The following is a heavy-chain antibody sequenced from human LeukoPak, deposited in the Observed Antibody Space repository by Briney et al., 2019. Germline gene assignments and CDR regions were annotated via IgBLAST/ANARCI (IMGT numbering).Heavy chain of an antibody. J-gene: IGHJ6*02. D-gene: IGHD5-12*01. Sequence: VKVSCKASGFTFTSSAMQWVRQARGQRLEWIGWIVVGSGNTNYAQKFQERVTITRDMSASTAYMELSSLRSEDTAVYYCAAGSGYDSHYYYGMDVWGQGTTVTVSS. CDR2: IVVGSGNT. CDR1: GFTFTSSA. CDR3: AAGSGYDSHYYYGMDV. V-gene: IGHV1-58*02.